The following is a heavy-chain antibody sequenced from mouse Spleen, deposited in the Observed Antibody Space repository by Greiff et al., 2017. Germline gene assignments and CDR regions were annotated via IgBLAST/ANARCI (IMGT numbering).Heavy chain of an antibody. V-gene: IGHV1-4*01. D-gene: IGHD2-14*01. J-gene: IGHJ4*01. CDR1: GYTFTSYT. CDR3: ARSGYDKNYAMDY. Sequence: QVQLQQSGAELARPGASVKMSCKASGYTFTSYTMHWVKQRPGQGLEWIGYINPSSGYTKYNQKFKDKATLTADKSSSTAYMQLSSLTSEDSAVYYCARSGYDKNYAMDYWGQGTSVTVSS. CDR2: INPSSGYT.